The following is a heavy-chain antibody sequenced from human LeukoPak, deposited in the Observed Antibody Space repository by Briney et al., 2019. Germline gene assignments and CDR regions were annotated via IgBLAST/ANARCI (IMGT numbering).Heavy chain of an antibody. D-gene: IGHD6-6*01. CDR2: ISSSSSYI. Sequence: GGSLRLSCAASGFTFSSYSMNWVRQAPGKGLEWVSSISSSSSYIYYADSVKGRFTISRDNAKNSLYLQMNSLRAEDTAVYYCARGRIAARRGVLRYWGQGTLVTVSS. CDR3: ARGRIAARRGVLRY. V-gene: IGHV3-21*01. CDR1: GFTFSSYS. J-gene: IGHJ4*02.